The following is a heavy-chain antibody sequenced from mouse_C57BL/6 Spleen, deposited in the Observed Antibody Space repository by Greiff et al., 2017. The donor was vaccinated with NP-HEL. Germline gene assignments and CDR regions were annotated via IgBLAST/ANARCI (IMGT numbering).Heavy chain of an antibody. Sequence: LVESGAELVKPGASVKISCKASGYAFSSYWMNWVKQRPGKGLEWIGQIYPGDGDTNYNGKFKGKATLTADKSSSTAYMQLSSLTSEDSAVYFCARWYYGSFHYFDYWGQGTTLTVSS. D-gene: IGHD1-1*01. CDR3: ARWYYGSFHYFDY. J-gene: IGHJ2*01. V-gene: IGHV1-80*01. CDR2: IYPGDGDT. CDR1: GYAFSSYW.